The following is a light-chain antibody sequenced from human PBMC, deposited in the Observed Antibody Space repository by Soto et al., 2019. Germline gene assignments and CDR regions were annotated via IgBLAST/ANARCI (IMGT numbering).Light chain of an antibody. J-gene: IGKJ1*01. Sequence: EIVMTQSPATLSVSPGERATLSCWASQSVNTNVAWYQQKPGQAPRLLIYAASTRATGVPARFSGSGSETESTLTISSLQSEDFAVYFCQQHHNWPPWTFGQGTKVEIK. V-gene: IGKV3-15*01. CDR3: QQHHNWPPWT. CDR2: AAS. CDR1: QSVNTN.